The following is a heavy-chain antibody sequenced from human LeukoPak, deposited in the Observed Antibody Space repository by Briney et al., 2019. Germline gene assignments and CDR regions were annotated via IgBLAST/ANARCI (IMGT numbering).Heavy chain of an antibody. CDR2: FYYSGST. Sequence: SETLSLTCTVSGGSISSSTYCWGWIRQPPGKGLEWIGTFYYSGSTYCNPSLKSRVTISVDTSKNQFSLQLTSMTAADTAVYYRARHPRPVGNYYFDYWGQGALVTVSS. CDR1: GGSISSSTYC. CDR3: ARHPRPVGNYYFDY. D-gene: IGHD1-26*01. V-gene: IGHV4-39*01. J-gene: IGHJ4*02.